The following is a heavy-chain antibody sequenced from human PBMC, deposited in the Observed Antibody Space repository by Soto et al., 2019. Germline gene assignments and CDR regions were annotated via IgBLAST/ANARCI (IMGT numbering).Heavy chain of an antibody. D-gene: IGHD6-6*01. CDR1: GGSISSSSYY. V-gene: IGHV4-39*01. J-gene: IGHJ4*02. Sequence: QLQLQESGPGLVKPSETLSLTCTVSGGSISSSSYYWGWIRQPPGKGLEWIGSIYYSGSTYYNPSLKSRVTISVDTSKNQFSLKLSSVTAADTAVYYCASVGIAARPEGSGYWGQGTLVTVSS. CDR2: IYYSGST. CDR3: ASVGIAARPEGSGY.